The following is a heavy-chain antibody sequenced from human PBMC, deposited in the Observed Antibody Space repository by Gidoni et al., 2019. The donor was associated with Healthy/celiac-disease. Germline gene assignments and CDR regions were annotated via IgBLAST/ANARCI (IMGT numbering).Heavy chain of an antibody. D-gene: IGHD2-2*01. CDR2: ISSSSSYI. Sequence: EVQLVESGGGLVKPGGSLRLSCAASGFTFGSYSMNWVRQAPGKGLGWVSSISSSSSYIYYADSVKGRFTISRDNAKNSLYLQMNSLRAEDTAVYYCAREAYCSSTSCSHDFDYWGQGTLVTVSS. V-gene: IGHV3-21*01. J-gene: IGHJ4*02. CDR3: AREAYCSSTSCSHDFDY. CDR1: GFTFGSYS.